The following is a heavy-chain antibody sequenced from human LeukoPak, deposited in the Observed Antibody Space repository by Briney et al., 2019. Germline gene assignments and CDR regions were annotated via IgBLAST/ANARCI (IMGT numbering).Heavy chain of an antibody. V-gene: IGHV4-59*01. Sequence: SETLSLTCTVSDGSITNDDWSWVRQPPGKGLEFIGHVHYSGTANYKPSLRSRVTISIATSKQQFFLKLKSVTAADTAVYYCARRLAVGPDKYYFDYWGQGILVTVSS. CDR2: VHYSGTA. D-gene: IGHD1-26*01. CDR3: ARRLAVGPDKYYFDY. J-gene: IGHJ4*02. CDR1: DGSITNDD.